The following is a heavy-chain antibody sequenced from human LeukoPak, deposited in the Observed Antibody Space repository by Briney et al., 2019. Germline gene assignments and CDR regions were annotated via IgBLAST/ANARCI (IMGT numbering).Heavy chain of an antibody. CDR1: GFTFSNYW. CDR3: ARGVYSSSWYGGLDY. V-gene: IGHV3-7*03. D-gene: IGHD6-13*01. CDR2: IKQDGSEQ. J-gene: IGHJ4*02. Sequence: GGSLRLSCAASGFTFSNYWMSWVRQAPGKGLEWVANIKQDGSEQYYVDSLRGRFTITRDNAKNSLDLQMNSLRAEDTAVYYCARGVYSSSWYGGLDYWGQGTLVTVSS.